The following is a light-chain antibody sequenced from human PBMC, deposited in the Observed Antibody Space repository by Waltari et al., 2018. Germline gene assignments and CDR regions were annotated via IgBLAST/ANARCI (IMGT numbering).Light chain of an antibody. CDR1: SSNIGGNT. Sequence: QSVLTQPPSASGTPGQRVTISCSGSSSNIGGNTVNWYQPLPGTAPKLLIHSNNPRPSGVPALFAGSKSGTSASLAISGLQSEDEAEYYCAAWDDSLNGWVFGGRTKLTVL. CDR2: SNN. J-gene: IGLJ3*02. V-gene: IGLV1-44*01. CDR3: AAWDDSLNGWV.